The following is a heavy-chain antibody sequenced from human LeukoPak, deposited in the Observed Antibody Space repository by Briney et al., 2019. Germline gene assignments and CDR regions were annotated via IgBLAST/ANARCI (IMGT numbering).Heavy chain of an antibody. CDR2: IYRSGST. CDR3: ASGTTGNFDY. J-gene: IGHJ4*02. V-gene: IGHV4-38-2*01. CDR1: GYSISSGYY. D-gene: IGHD1-1*01. Sequence: KPSETLSLTCAVSGYSISSGYYWGWIRHPPGTGLEWIGMIYRSGSTYYNPYLKSRDTISLDTSKNQFSLKMSSVTAADTAAYYCASGTTGNFDYWGQGTLVTVSS.